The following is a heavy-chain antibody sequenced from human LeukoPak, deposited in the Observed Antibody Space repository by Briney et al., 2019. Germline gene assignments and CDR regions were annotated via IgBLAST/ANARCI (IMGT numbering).Heavy chain of an antibody. Sequence: GASVKVSCKASGYTFTSYAMHWVRQAPGQRLEWMGWINAGNGNTKYSQKLQGRVTMTTDTSTSTAYMELRSLRSDDTAVYYCARLAAAGHPSRLNWFDPWGQGTLVTVSS. CDR3: ARLAAAGHPSRLNWFDP. V-gene: IGHV1-3*01. D-gene: IGHD6-13*01. CDR1: GYTFTSYA. J-gene: IGHJ5*02. CDR2: INAGNGNT.